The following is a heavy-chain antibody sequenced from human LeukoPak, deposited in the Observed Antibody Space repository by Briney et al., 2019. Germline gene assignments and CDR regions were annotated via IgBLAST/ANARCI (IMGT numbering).Heavy chain of an antibody. J-gene: IGHJ3*02. Sequence: SQTLSLTCAISGDSVSSDSATWNWIRQSPSRGLEWLGRTIYRSKWYYEYAVSVKGRITINPDTSKNQISLQLNSVTPEDTAVYYCARYRQDAFDMWGHGTMVTASS. CDR1: GDSVSSDSAT. V-gene: IGHV6-1*01. D-gene: IGHD1-1*01. CDR3: ARYRQDAFDM. CDR2: TIYRSKWYY.